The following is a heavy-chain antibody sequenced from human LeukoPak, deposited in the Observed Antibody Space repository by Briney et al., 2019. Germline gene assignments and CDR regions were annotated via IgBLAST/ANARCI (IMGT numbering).Heavy chain of an antibody. V-gene: IGHV3-66*01. CDR1: GFTFSSYG. CDR2: IYSGGST. Sequence: QPGRSLRLSCAASGFTFSSYGMNWVRQAPGKELEWVSTIYSGGSTYYADSVKGRFIISRDNSKNTLYLQMNSLRAEDTAVYYCASGESYYLENWGQGTLVTVSS. D-gene: IGHD1-26*01. J-gene: IGHJ4*02. CDR3: ASGESYYLEN.